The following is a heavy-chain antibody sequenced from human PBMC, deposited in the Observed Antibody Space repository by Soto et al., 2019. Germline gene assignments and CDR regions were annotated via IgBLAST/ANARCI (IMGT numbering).Heavy chain of an antibody. Sequence: EVQLLESGGGLVQPGGSLRLSCAASGYSFSTYAMSWVRQAPGKGLEWVSGISAGGGRPFIADSVKGRFIISRDNAKDTLYLQMNSLTGEDTAIYYCVKHAEYQLGGWFDPWGQGTLVTVSS. J-gene: IGHJ5*02. CDR2: ISAGGGRP. CDR3: VKHAEYQLGGWFDP. D-gene: IGHD6-6*01. V-gene: IGHV3-23*01. CDR1: GYSFSTYA.